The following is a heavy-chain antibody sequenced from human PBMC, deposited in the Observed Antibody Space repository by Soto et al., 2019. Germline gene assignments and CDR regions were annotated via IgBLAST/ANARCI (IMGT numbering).Heavy chain of an antibody. CDR1: GGSIRSGDYY. D-gene: IGHD5-18*01. J-gene: IGHJ4*01. CDR2: VYYTGST. Sequence: QVQLQESGPGLVKPSQTLSLTCTVSGGSIRSGDYYWTWIRQPPGKGLEWIGYVYYTGSTNYNPSLKSRVTMSVDTSKNQFSLKLSSVTAADTAVYYCVGVDGYSYGYSFDYWCHGTLVTVSS. CDR3: VGVDGYSYGYSFDY. V-gene: IGHV4-30-4*01.